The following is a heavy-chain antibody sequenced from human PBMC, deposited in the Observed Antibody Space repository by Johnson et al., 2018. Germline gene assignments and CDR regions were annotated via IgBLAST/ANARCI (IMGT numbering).Heavy chain of an antibody. CDR1: GFTFSSYA. J-gene: IGHJ3*02. CDR2: ISYDGSNK. CDR3: ARGAMIVVGIDALDI. Sequence: QVQLVESGGDLVQPGGSLRLSCAVSGFTFSSYAMHWVRQAPGKGLEWVAVISYDGSNKDYLDTVKGRLTISRDNSRDTLYLQMNSLRAEDTAVYYCARGAMIVVGIDALDIWGQWTMVTVSS. V-gene: IGHV3-30*03. D-gene: IGHD3-22*01.